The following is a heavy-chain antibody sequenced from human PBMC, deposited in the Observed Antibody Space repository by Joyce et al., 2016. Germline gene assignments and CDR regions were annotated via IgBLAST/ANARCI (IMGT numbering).Heavy chain of an antibody. V-gene: IGHV3-23*01. CDR1: GFAFKSYA. Sequence: EVQILESGGDLVQPGGSLRVSCAASGFAFKSYAMTWVRQAPGKGLEWVSSVSASGGRTDYAASVKGRFTISRDNFNNTVYLQMNSLRAEDTATYYCAKDRGVFLGYYFESWGQGTLVIVSS. D-gene: IGHD3-3*01. J-gene: IGHJ4*02. CDR3: AKDRGVFLGYYFES. CDR2: VSASGGRT.